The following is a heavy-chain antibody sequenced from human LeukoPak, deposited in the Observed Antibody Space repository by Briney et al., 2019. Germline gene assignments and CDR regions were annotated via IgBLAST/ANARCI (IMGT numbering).Heavy chain of an antibody. D-gene: IGHD5-18*01. CDR1: GGTFSSYA. Sequence: SVKVSCKASGGTFSSYAISWVRQAPGQGFEWMGRIIPIFGIANYAQKFQGRVTITADKSTSTAYMELSSLRSEDTAVYYCARGPPAMAPNYYFDYWGQGTLVTVSS. CDR2: IIPIFGIA. J-gene: IGHJ4*02. CDR3: ARGPPAMAPNYYFDY. V-gene: IGHV1-69*04.